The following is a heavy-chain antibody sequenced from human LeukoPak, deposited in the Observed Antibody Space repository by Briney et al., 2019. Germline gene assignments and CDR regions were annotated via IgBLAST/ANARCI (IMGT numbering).Heavy chain of an antibody. CDR3: AKGLRGYYDSSGLRWY. CDR2: ISYDGSNK. V-gene: IGHV3-30*18. D-gene: IGHD3-22*01. Sequence: PGRCRRLSCAASGFTFSSYGMHWVRQAPGKGLEWVAVISYDGSNKYYADSVKGRFTISRDNSKNTLYLQMNSLRAEDAAVYYCAKGLRGYYDSSGLRWYWGQGTLVTVSS. CDR1: GFTFSSYG. J-gene: IGHJ4*02.